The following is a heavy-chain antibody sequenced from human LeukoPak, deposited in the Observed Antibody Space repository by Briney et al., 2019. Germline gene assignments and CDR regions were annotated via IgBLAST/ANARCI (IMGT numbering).Heavy chain of an antibody. Sequence: SETLSLTCTVSGGSISSYHWNWIRQPPGKGLEWIGYISYSGSTDYNPSLESRVTISVDTSKNQFSLKLSSVTAADTAVYFCARRLLNYGMDVWGQGTTVTVSS. CDR3: ARRLLNYGMDV. CDR1: GGSISSYH. V-gene: IGHV4-59*08. CDR2: ISYSGST. J-gene: IGHJ6*02.